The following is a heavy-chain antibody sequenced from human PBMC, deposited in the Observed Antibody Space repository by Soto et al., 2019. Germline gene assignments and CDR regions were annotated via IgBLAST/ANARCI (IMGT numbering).Heavy chain of an antibody. CDR2: IYTSGST. Sequence: SSETLSLTCTVSGGSISSYYWSWIRQPAGKGLEWIGRIYTSGSTNYNPSLKSRVTMSVDTSKNQFSLKLSSVTAADTAVYYCARDNLGGGWYYYFDDCGQGTLVIVSS. V-gene: IGHV4-4*07. J-gene: IGHJ4*02. CDR3: ARDNLGGGWYYYFDD. CDR1: GGSISSYY. D-gene: IGHD6-19*01.